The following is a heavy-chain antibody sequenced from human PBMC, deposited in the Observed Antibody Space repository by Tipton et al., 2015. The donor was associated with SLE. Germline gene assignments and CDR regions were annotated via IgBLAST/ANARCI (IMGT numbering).Heavy chain of an antibody. CDR2: IRSKAYGGTT. V-gene: IGHV3-49*04. Sequence: SLRLSCAASGFTFSRCAMSWVRQAPGKGLEWVGFIRSKAYGGTTEYAASVKGRFTISRDDSKSIAYLQMNSLRAEDTAVYYCARTVTTGSGWFDPWGQGTLVTVSS. CDR3: ARTVTTGSGWFDP. D-gene: IGHD4-17*01. CDR1: GFTFSRCA. J-gene: IGHJ5*02.